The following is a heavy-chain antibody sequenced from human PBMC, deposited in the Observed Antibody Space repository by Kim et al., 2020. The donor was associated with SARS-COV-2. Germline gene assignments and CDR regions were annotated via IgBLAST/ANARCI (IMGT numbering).Heavy chain of an antibody. CDR1: GFTFGDYA. D-gene: IGHD6-13*01. V-gene: IGHV3-9*01. CDR3: AKDISGGSSWSQGPFDY. CDR2: ISWNSGSI. J-gene: IGHJ4*02. Sequence: GGSLRLSCAASGFTFGDYAMHWVRQAPGKGLEWVSGISWNSGSIGYADSVKGRFTISRDNAKNSLYLQMNSLRAEDTALYYCAKDISGGSSWSQGPFDYWGQGTLVTVSS.